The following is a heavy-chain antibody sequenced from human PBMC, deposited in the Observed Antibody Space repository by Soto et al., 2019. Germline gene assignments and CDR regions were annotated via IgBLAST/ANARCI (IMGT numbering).Heavy chain of an antibody. D-gene: IGHD2-2*01. CDR2: IRSKAYGGTT. J-gene: IGHJ4*02. V-gene: IGHV3-49*05. CDR3: ASGYCSSTSCPGDY. CDR1: GFTFGDYA. Sequence: VQLVESGGGLVKPGRSLRLSCTASGFTFGDYAMSWFRQAPGKGLEWVGFIRSKAYGGTTEYAASVKGRFTISRDDSKSIAYLQMNSLKTEDTAVYYCASGYCSSTSCPGDYWGQGTLVTVSS.